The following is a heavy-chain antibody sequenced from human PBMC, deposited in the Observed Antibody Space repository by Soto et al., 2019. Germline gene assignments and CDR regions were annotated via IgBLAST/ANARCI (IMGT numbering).Heavy chain of an antibody. Sequence: QVQLVESGGGVVQPGRSLRLSCAASGFTFSSYAMHWVRQAPGKGLEWVAVISYDGSNKYYADSVKGRFTISRDNSKNTLYLQMNSLRAEDTAVYYCAREPPGVSGGIAVAGREPFKHWGQGTLVTVSS. CDR3: AREPPGVSGGIAVAGREPFKH. J-gene: IGHJ1*01. D-gene: IGHD6-19*01. CDR2: ISYDGSNK. V-gene: IGHV3-30-3*01. CDR1: GFTFSSYA.